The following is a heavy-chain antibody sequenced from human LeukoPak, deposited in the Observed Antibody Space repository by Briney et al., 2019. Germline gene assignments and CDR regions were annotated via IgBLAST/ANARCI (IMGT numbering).Heavy chain of an antibody. CDR2: INPNSGGT. CDR1: GYTFTSYY. D-gene: IGHD6-6*01. J-gene: IGHJ4*02. CDR3: ARGEYSSSFGSAQEGDY. Sequence: ASVKVSCKASGYTFTSYYMHWVRQAPGQGLEWMGWINPNSGGTNYAQKFQGRVTMTRDTSISTAYMELSRLRSDDTAVYYCARGEYSSSFGSAQEGDYWGQGTLVTVSS. V-gene: IGHV1-2*02.